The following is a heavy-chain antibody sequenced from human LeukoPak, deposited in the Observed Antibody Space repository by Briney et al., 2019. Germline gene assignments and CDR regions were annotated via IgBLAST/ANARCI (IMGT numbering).Heavy chain of an antibody. V-gene: IGHV4-39*01. CDR1: GVSISSISSNN. Sequence: SETLSLTCAVSGVSISSISSNNWAWIRQPPGKGLELIAAIHYTGSTYYNPSFMSRVTISVDTSKNQLSLKLNSLTATDTAVYYCARLPTGYPNWFDTWGQGILVTVSS. J-gene: IGHJ5*02. CDR2: IHYTGST. D-gene: IGHD5-18*01. CDR3: ARLPTGYPNWFDT.